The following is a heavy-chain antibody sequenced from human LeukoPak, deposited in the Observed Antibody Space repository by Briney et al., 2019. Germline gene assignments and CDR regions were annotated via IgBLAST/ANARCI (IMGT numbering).Heavy chain of an antibody. CDR2: ISYDGSNK. V-gene: IGHV3-30*03. CDR3: ARAEPSPSSLIRGVIDC. Sequence: GGSLRLSCAASGFTFSSYGMHWVRQAPGKGLEWVAVISYDGSNKYYADSVKGRFTLSRDNSKNTVFLQMSSLRAEDTAVYYCARAEPSPSSLIRGVIDCWGQGTLVTVSS. D-gene: IGHD3-10*01. J-gene: IGHJ4*02. CDR1: GFTFSSYG.